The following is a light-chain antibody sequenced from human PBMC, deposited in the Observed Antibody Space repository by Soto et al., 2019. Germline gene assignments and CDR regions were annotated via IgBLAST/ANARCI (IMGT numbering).Light chain of an antibody. Sequence: QSALTQPASVSGSPGQSITISCTGTSSDVGSYNLVSWYQQHPGKAPKLMIYEGSKRPSGVSNRFSGSKSGNKASLTISGLQAEDEADYYCCSYAGSSTFWVFGTGTKVTVL. J-gene: IGLJ1*01. CDR1: SSDVGSYNL. CDR2: EGS. CDR3: CSYAGSSTFWV. V-gene: IGLV2-23*01.